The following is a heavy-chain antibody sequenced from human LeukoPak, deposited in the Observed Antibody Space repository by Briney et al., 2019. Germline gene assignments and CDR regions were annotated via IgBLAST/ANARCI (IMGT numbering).Heavy chain of an antibody. CDR1: GFTSNCCA. D-gene: IGHD6-19*01. CDR3: AARPTEVAVAPSDY. V-gene: IGHV3-23*01. J-gene: IGHJ4*02. CDR2: ISGSGGST. Sequence: PGGSLRLSCAASGFTSNCCAMSWVRQAPGKGLEWVSGISGSGGSTYYADSVKGRFTISRDNSRNTLYLQMNSLRADDTATYYCAARPTEVAVAPSDYWGQGTLVTVSS.